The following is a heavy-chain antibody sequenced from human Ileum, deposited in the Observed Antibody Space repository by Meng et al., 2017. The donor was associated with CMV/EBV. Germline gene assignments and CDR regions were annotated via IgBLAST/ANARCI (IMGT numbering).Heavy chain of an antibody. CDR3: AKGGAYSSSSDLNWFDP. D-gene: IGHD6-13*01. CDR2: ISWNSGSI. CDR1: GFTFDDYA. Sequence: SLKISCAASGFTFDDYAMHWVRQAPGKGLEWVSGISWNSGSIGYADSVKGRFTISRDNAKNSLYLQMNSLRAEDTALYSCAKGGAYSSSSDLNWFDPWGQGTLVTVSS. J-gene: IGHJ5*02. V-gene: IGHV3-9*01.